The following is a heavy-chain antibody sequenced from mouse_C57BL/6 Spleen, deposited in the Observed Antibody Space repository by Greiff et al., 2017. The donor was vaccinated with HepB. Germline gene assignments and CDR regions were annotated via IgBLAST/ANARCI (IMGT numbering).Heavy chain of an antibody. J-gene: IGHJ1*03. Sequence: VQLQQPGAELVKPGASVKMSCKASGYTFTSYWITWVKQRPGQGLEWIGDIYPGSGSTNYNEKFKSKATLTVDTSSSTAYMQLSSLTSEDSAVYYCARGTTVVEGYFDVWGTGTTVTVSS. CDR3: ARGTTVVEGYFDV. CDR1: GYTFTSYW. D-gene: IGHD1-1*01. V-gene: IGHV1-55*01. CDR2: IYPGSGST.